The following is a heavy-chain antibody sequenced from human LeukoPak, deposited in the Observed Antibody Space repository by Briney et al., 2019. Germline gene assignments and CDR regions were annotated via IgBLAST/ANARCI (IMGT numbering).Heavy chain of an antibody. CDR1: GGSFSSGGYS. Sequence: SETLSLTCAVSGGSFSSGGYSWSWIRQPPGKGLEWIVYIYHSGSTYYNPSLKSRLTISVDRSKNEFSLKLSSVSAAVRAVYYCAGPSRAFDYWGQGTLVTVSS. CDR2: IYHSGST. V-gene: IGHV4-30-2*01. CDR3: AGPSRAFDY. J-gene: IGHJ4*02.